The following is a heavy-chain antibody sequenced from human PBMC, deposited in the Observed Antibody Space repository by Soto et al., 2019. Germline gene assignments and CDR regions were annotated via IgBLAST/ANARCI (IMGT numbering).Heavy chain of an antibody. CDR1: GFTVTNKN. V-gene: IGHV3-53*01. D-gene: IGHD4-17*01. J-gene: IGHJ2*01. CDR2: IYSGGAT. CDR3: ARVDYGDYGWYFDL. Sequence: EVRLVESGGGLIQPGGSLRLSCAASGFTVTNKNMTWVRQAPGKGLELVSIIYSGGATSYADSVKGRFTISRDNSKDILYLQMNSLRAEDTAVYYCARVDYGDYGWYFDLWGRGTLVTVSS.